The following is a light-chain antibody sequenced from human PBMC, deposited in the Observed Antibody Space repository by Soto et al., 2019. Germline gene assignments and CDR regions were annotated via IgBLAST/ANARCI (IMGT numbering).Light chain of an antibody. V-gene: IGLV2-8*01. J-gene: IGLJ2*01. Sequence: QAVLPQPPSASGSPGQSVTISCNGTSSDVGGYNYVSWYQQHPGKAPKLMIYEVSKRPAGVPDRFSGSKSGNTASLTVSGLQAEDEADCYCSSYAGSNNLVFGGGTKVTVL. CDR1: SSDVGGYNY. CDR3: SSYAGSNNLV. CDR2: EVS.